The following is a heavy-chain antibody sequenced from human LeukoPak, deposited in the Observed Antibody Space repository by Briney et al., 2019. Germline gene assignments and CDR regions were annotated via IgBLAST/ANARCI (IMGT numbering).Heavy chain of an antibody. J-gene: IGHJ4*02. V-gene: IGHV3-30-3*01. CDR1: GFTFSSYA. CDR2: ISYDGSNK. CDR3: AREYRYSYALDY. Sequence: GGSLRLSCAASGFTFSSYAMHWVRQAPGKGLEWVAVISYDGSNKYYADSVKGRFTISRDNSKNTLYLQMNSLRAEDTAVYYCAREYRYSYALDYWGQGTLVTVSS. D-gene: IGHD5-18*01.